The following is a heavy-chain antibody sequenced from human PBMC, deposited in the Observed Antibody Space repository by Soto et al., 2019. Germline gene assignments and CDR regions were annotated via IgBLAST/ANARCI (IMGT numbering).Heavy chain of an antibody. CDR2: IWYDGSNK. J-gene: IGHJ4*02. CDR3: ARDRTSSSYSYYFDY. CDR1: GFTFSSYG. Sequence: GGSLRLSCAASGFTFSSYGMHWVRQAPGKGLEWVAVIWYDGSNKYYADSVKGRFTISRDNSKNTLYLQMNSLRAEDTAVYYCARDRTSSSYSYYFDYWGQGTLVTVSS. D-gene: IGHD6-13*01. V-gene: IGHV3-33*01.